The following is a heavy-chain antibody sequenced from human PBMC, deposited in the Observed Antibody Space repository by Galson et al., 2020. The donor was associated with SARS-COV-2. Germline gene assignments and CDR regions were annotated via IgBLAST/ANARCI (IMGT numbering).Heavy chain of an antibody. CDR1: GYSINKFYY. D-gene: IGHD6-13*01. V-gene: IGHV4-38-2*01. Sequence: SQTLSLTCAVSGYSINKFYYWGWIRQSSGKGLEWIGSISHSGDTYYNPSLESRVTISADASKNQLSLKVRSVTAADTAVYYCARHPSIGAAAGLVDWFDPWGQGTQVTVSS. CDR2: ISHSGDT. J-gene: IGHJ5*02. CDR3: ARHPSIGAAAGLVDWFDP.